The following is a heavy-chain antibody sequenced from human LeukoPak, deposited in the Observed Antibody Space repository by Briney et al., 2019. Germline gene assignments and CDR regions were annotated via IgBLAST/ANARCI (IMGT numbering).Heavy chain of an antibody. CDR3: ARAYCSSTSCFG. J-gene: IGHJ4*02. CDR2: ISYSSRAR. Sequence: PGGSLRLSCAASGFTFSSFNMNWVRQAPGKGLEWVSSISYSSRARSYADSVKGRFTISRDNFKDSLYLQMDSLRAEDTAVYYCARAYCSSTSCFGWGQGTLVTASS. V-gene: IGHV3-48*01. CDR1: GFTFSSFN. D-gene: IGHD2-2*01.